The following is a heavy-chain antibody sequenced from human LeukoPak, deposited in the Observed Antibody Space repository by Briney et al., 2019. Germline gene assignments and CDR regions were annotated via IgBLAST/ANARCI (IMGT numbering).Heavy chain of an antibody. D-gene: IGHD3-3*01. CDR3: ARGLRFLEWSVYYYYYMDV. J-gene: IGHJ6*03. Sequence: GASVKVSCKASGGTFSSYAISWVRQAPGQGLEWMGGIIPIFGTANYAQKFQGRVTITTDESTSTAYMELSSLRSEDTAVYYCARGLRFLEWSVYYYYYMDVWGKGATVTVSS. CDR1: GGTFSSYA. V-gene: IGHV1-69*05. CDR2: IIPIFGTA.